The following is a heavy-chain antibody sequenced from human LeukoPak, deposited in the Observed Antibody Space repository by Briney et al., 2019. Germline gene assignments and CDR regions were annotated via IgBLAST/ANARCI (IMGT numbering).Heavy chain of an antibody. CDR2: IYTSGST. J-gene: IGHJ1*01. D-gene: IGHD1-26*01. Sequence: SETLSLTCTVSGVSISIYYWSWVRQPAGKGLEWIGRIYTSGSTNYNPSLNSRVTMSVDTSKNQFSLKLSSVTAADTAVYYCARATEYSGNFRGPEYFQHWGQGTLVTVSP. CDR3: ARATEYSGNFRGPEYFQH. CDR1: GVSISIYY. V-gene: IGHV4-4*07.